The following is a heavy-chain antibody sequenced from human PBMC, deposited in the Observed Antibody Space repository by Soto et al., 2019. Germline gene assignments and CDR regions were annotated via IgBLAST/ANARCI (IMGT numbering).Heavy chain of an antibody. Sequence: QGRLVQSGAEVRKPGSSVKVSCKVTGGTSTRYAINWVRQAPGQGLEWMGGIVPMFGTSKYAQKFQGRVTITADTSTNIAYMELTSLRSEDTAVYYCNRVSEYGFWSGYLWGQGTLVSVSS. J-gene: IGHJ4*02. V-gene: IGHV1-69*06. D-gene: IGHD3-3*01. CDR3: NRVSEYGFWSGYL. CDR1: GGTSTRYA. CDR2: IVPMFGTS.